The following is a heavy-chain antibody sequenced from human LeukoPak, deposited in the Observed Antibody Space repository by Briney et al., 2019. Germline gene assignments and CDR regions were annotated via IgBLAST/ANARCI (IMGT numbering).Heavy chain of an antibody. CDR2: IYYTGRT. CDR1: GGSISSSSYY. J-gene: IGHJ3*02. CDR3: ATTLYCDSSSGYDAFDI. D-gene: IGHD2-2*01. V-gene: IGHV4-39*01. Sequence: PSETLSLTCTVSGGSISSSSYYWAWIRQTPGTGLEWIGSIYYTGRTYYNPSLKSRVTMSVDTSKNQFSLKLSSVTAGDTAVYYCATTLYCDSSSGYDAFDIWGLGTKVTVSS.